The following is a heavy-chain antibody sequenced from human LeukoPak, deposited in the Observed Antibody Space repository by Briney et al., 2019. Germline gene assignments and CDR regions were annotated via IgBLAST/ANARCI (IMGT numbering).Heavy chain of an antibody. V-gene: IGHV6-1*01. Sequence: SQTLSLTCAISGDSVSSNSAAWNWIRQSPSRGLEWLGRTYYRSKWCNDYAVSVKSRITINPDTSKNQFSLQLNSVTPEDTAVYYCARVARTIFGVGMDVWGKGTTVTVSS. D-gene: IGHD3-3*01. CDR3: ARVARTIFGVGMDV. CDR1: GDSVSSNSAA. CDR2: TYYRSKWCN. J-gene: IGHJ6*04.